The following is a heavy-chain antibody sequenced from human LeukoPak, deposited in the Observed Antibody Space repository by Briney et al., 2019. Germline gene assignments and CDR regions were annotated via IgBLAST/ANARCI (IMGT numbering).Heavy chain of an antibody. CDR3: AREFPPTQYGSGSDGGY. J-gene: IGHJ4*02. CDR1: GYTFTGYY. Sequence: GASVKVSCKASGYTFTGYYMHWVRQAPGQGLEWMGWINPNSGGTNYAQKVQGRVAMTRDTSISTAYMELSRVRSDDTAVYYCAREFPPTQYGSGSDGGYWGQGTLVTVSS. D-gene: IGHD3-10*01. V-gene: IGHV1-2*02. CDR2: INPNSGGT.